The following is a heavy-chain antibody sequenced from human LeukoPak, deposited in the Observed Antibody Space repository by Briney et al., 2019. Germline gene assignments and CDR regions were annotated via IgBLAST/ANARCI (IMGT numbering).Heavy chain of an antibody. D-gene: IGHD6-13*01. Sequence: SETLSLTCTVSGGSISSGGYYWSWIRQPPGKGLEWIGYIYHSGSTYYNPSLKSRVTISVDRSKNQFSLKLSSVTAADTAVYYCARGDLIAAAVYFDYWGQGTLVTVSS. V-gene: IGHV4-30-2*01. CDR1: GGSISSGGYY. CDR2: IYHSGST. CDR3: ARGDLIAAAVYFDY. J-gene: IGHJ4*02.